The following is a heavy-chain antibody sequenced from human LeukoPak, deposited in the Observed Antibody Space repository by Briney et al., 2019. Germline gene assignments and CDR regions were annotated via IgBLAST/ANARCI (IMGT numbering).Heavy chain of an antibody. D-gene: IGHD3-9*01. CDR1: GFTVSSNY. Sequence: GGSLRLSCAASGFTVSSNYMNWVRQAPGQGLEWMGRIIPILGIANYAQKFQGRVTITADKSTSTAYMELSSLRSEDTAVYYCARDTTGYDILTGGYWGQGTLVTVSS. CDR3: ARDTTGYDILTGGY. J-gene: IGHJ4*02. CDR2: IIPILGIA. V-gene: IGHV1-69*04.